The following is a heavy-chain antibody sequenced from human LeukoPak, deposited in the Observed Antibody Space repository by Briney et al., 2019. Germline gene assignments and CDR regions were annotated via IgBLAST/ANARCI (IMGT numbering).Heavy chain of an antibody. CDR2: IIPILGIA. V-gene: IGHV1-69*02. J-gene: IGHJ6*02. Sequence: SVKVSCKASGGTFSSYTISWVRQAPGQGLEWMGRIIPILGIANYAQKFQGRVTITADKSTSTAYMELSSLRSEDTAVYYCARGYYDFSSGYYQTPYGMDVWGQGTTVTVSS. CDR1: GGTFSSYT. CDR3: ARGYYDFSSGYYQTPYGMDV. D-gene: IGHD3-3*01.